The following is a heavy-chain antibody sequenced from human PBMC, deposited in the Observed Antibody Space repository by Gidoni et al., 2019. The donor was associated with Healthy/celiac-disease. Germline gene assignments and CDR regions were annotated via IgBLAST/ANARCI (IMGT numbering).Heavy chain of an antibody. CDR2: IYYSGST. D-gene: IGHD4-17*01. CDR1: GGSISRRSYY. J-gene: IGHJ3*02. Sequence: QLPLQESRPGLVKPSETLSLTCTVSGGSISRRSYYWGWIRQPPGTGLEWIVSIYYSGSTYYNPYLKSRGTISVDTSKNQFSLKLSAVNAADTAVYYCARSLTTVTTRRRGMWAFDIWGQGTMVTVSS. V-gene: IGHV4-39*01. CDR3: ARSLTTVTTRRRGMWAFDI.